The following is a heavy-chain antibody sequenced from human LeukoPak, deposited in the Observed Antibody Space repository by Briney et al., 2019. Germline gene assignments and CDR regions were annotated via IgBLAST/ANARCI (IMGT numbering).Heavy chain of an antibody. V-gene: IGHV3-74*01. J-gene: IGHJ4*02. Sequence: PGRSLRLSCAASGFTFSSYWMHWVRQAPGKGLVWVSRINIDGSSTSYADSVKGRFTISRDNAKNTLYLQMNSLRAEDTAVYYCARVPDPYYDSSGYSYYFDYWGQGTLVTVSS. D-gene: IGHD3-22*01. CDR3: ARVPDPYYDSSGYSYYFDY. CDR2: INIDGSST. CDR1: GFTFSSYW.